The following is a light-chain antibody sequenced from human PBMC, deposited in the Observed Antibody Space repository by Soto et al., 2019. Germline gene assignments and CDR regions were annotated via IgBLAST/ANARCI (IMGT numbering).Light chain of an antibody. CDR1: RSVSSNY. J-gene: IGKJ1*01. CDR2: GAS. Sequence: EIVLTQSPGTLSLSPGERATLSCRASRSVSSNYLAWYQQKPGQAPRLLIYGASSRATGIPDRFSGSGSGTDFTLTISSLEPEDFAVYYCQQYGSSTTFGQGTKVDIK. V-gene: IGKV3-20*01. CDR3: QQYGSSTT.